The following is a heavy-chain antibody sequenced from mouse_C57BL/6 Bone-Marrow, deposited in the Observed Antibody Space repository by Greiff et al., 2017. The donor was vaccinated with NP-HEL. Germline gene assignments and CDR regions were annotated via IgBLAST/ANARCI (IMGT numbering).Heavy chain of an antibody. CDR1: GFTFSSYG. J-gene: IGHJ4*01. V-gene: IGHV5-6*02. Sequence: EVMLVESGGDLVKPGGSLKLSCAASGFTFSSYGMSWVRQTPDNRLEWVATISSGGSYTYYPDSVKGRFTISRDNAKNTLYLQMSSLKSEDTAMYYCARKEITTVVATYYAMDYWGQGTSVTVSS. CDR3: ARKEITTVVATYYAMDY. D-gene: IGHD1-1*01. CDR2: ISSGGSYT.